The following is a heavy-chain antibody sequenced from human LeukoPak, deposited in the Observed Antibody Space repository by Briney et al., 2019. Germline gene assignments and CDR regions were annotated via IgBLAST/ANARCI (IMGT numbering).Heavy chain of an antibody. CDR3: AKSLGYSYGQPFDY. CDR2: ISGGGGST. V-gene: IGHV3-23*01. D-gene: IGHD5-18*01. J-gene: IGHJ4*02. Sequence: GGSLRLSCAASGFTFSSYAMSWVRQAPGKGLEWVSAISGGGGSTYYADSVKGRFTISRDNSKNTLYLQMNSLRAEDTAVYYCAKSLGYSYGQPFDYWGQGTLVTVSS. CDR1: GFTFSSYA.